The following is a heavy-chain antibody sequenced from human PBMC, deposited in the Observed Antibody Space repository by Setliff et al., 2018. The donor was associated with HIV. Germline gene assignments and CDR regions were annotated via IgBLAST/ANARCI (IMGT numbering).Heavy chain of an antibody. V-gene: IGHV3-23*01. Sequence: PGGSLRLSCAASGFIFSRYAMSWVRQAPGKGLEWVSAISGSGGSTYYADSVKGRFTISRDNSKNTLYLQMNSLRAEDTAVYYCAKDLRRELRDWGVFDIWGQGTMVTVSS. CDR2: ISGSGGST. J-gene: IGHJ3*02. CDR1: GFIFSRYA. D-gene: IGHD1-26*01. CDR3: AKDLRRELRDWGVFDI.